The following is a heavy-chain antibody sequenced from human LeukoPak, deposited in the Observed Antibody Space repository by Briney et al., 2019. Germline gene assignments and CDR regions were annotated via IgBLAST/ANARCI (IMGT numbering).Heavy chain of an antibody. J-gene: IGHJ4*02. CDR3: ARDGYYYGSGSYPDY. CDR2: IYASGST. V-gene: IGHV4-4*07. Sequence: SETLSLTCTVSGGSISSYYWSWIRQPAGKGLEWIGRIYASGSTNYNPSLKSRVTMPVDTSKNQLSLKLSSVTAADTAVYYCARDGYYYGSGSYPDYWGQGTLVTVSS. CDR1: GGSISSYY. D-gene: IGHD3-10*01.